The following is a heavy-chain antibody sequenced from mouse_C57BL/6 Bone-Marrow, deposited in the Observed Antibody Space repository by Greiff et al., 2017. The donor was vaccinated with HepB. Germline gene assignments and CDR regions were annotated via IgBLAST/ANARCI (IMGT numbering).Heavy chain of an antibody. CDR1: GYTFTSYW. CDR2: INPSSGYT. D-gene: IGHD1-1*01. CDR3: AREGTTVVARHWFAY. J-gene: IGHJ3*01. Sequence: QVQLQQSGAELAKPGASVKLSCKASGYTFTSYWMHWVKQRPGQGLEWIGYINPSSGYTKYKQKLKDKATLPSDKSSNTAYMQLSILTSEDSAVYYCAREGTTVVARHWFAYWGQGTLVTVSA. V-gene: IGHV1-7*01.